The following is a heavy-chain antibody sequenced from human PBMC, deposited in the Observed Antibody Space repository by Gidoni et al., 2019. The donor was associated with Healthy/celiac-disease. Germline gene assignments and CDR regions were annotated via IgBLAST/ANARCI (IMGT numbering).Heavy chain of an antibody. Sequence: QLQLQESGPGLVKPSETLSLTCTVSGGSISSSSYYWGWIRQPPGKGLEWIGSIYYSGSTYYNPSLKSRVTISVDTSKNQFSLKLSSVTAADTAVYYCARHWPLIWSGYPDAFDIWGQGTMVTVS. CDR2: IYYSGST. D-gene: IGHD3-3*01. CDR1: GGSISSSSYY. J-gene: IGHJ3*02. CDR3: ARHWPLIWSGYPDAFDI. V-gene: IGHV4-39*01.